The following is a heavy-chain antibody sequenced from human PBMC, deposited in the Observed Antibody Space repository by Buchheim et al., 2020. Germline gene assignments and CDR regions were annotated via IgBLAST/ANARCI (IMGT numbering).Heavy chain of an antibody. D-gene: IGHD4/OR15-4a*01. Sequence: EVQLVESGGGLVQPGGSLRLSCVASGFIVSSNYMSWVRQAPGKGLDWVSVIYNDGTTFYADSVKGRFTISRDKSTNTLYLQMNSLRVEDTAVYYCARVQFYDANSPAGHWGQGAL. V-gene: IGHV3-66*01. CDR2: IYNDGTT. CDR3: ARVQFYDANSPAGH. CDR1: GFIVSSNY. J-gene: IGHJ4*02.